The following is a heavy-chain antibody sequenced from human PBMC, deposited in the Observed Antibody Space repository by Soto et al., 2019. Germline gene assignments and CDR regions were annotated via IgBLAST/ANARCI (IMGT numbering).Heavy chain of an antibody. CDR2: INHSGNI. Sequence: PSETRSLTCAVYGGSFSCYYWSWIRQSPGKGLVWVGEINHSGNINYIPSLKSRVTISVDTSKTQFPLTLRSVTAAATAIYYCARGNGLIMAVQGAAPDKYYLDSWSQGTQVTVSS. J-gene: IGHJ4*02. CDR3: ARGNGLIMAVQGAAPDKYYLDS. V-gene: IGHV4-34*01. CDR1: GGSFSCYY. D-gene: IGHD2-8*01.